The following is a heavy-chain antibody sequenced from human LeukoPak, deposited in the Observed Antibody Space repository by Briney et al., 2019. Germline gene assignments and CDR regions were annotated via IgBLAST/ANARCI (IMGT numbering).Heavy chain of an antibody. CDR1: GGSISSGSYY. CDR2: IYTSGST. V-gene: IGHV4-61*02. D-gene: IGHD3-9*01. Sequence: ASETLSLTCTVSGGSISSGSYYWSWIRQPAGKGLEWIGRIYTSGSTNYNPSLKSRVTISVDTSKNQFSLKLSSVTAADTAVYYCARRGILTGYYKVGVFDYWGQGTLVTVSS. J-gene: IGHJ4*02. CDR3: ARRGILTGYYKVGVFDY.